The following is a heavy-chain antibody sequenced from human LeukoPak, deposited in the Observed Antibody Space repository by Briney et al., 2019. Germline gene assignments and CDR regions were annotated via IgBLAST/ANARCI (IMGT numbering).Heavy chain of an antibody. CDR1: GYTFTSYD. Sequence: AXVKVSCKASGYTFTSYDINWVRQAPGQGLEWMGWMNPNSGNTVYAQKFQGRVTMTRNTSISTAYMELSSLRSEDTAVYYCARGNSRRLGYCSGGSCYSAFDYWGQGTLVTVSS. CDR2: MNPNSGNT. CDR3: ARGNSRRLGYCSGGSCYSAFDY. D-gene: IGHD2-15*01. J-gene: IGHJ4*02. V-gene: IGHV1-8*01.